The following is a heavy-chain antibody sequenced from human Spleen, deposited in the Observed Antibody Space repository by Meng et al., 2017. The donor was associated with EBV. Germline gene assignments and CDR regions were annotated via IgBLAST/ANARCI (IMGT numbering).Heavy chain of an antibody. CDR1: GDSISSFYY. D-gene: IGHD6-19*01. CDR2: VHYTGST. V-gene: IGHV4-39*01. CDR3: ARPFPSWQSPRLDPFGA. Sequence: GPGPGKVKPPEPLPLTCTVSGDSISSFYYWGWIRQPPGRGLEWIGSVHYTGSTYYSPSLKSRVTVSVDTSKSQFSLRLTSVTAADTAIYYCARPFPSWQSPRLDPFGAWGQGALVTASS. J-gene: IGHJ5*02.